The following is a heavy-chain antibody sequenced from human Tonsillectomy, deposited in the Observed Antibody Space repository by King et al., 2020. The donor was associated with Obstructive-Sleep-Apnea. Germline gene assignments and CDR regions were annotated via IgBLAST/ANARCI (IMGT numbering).Heavy chain of an antibody. CDR1: SGSIVSSTYY. CDR3: AREIATANKGYYFDY. V-gene: IGHV4-39*07. Sequence: QLQESGPGLMKPSETLSLTCTVSSGSIVSSTYYWGWIRQTPGKGLEWIGYIYQSGSTYYNPSLRSRVTISVDRSKNEFSLRLTSVTAADTAMYYCAREIATANKGYYFDYWGQGTLVTVSS. D-gene: IGHD6-13*01. CDR2: IYQSGST. J-gene: IGHJ4*02.